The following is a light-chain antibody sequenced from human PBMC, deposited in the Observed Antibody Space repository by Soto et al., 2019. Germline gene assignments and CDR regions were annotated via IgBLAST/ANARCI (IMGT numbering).Light chain of an antibody. CDR2: LGS. CDR1: ETLLHSNGYHH. CDR3: MQLLETPFT. Sequence: DIVMTQSPLSLPATPGQPASISCRSSETLLHSNGYHHLDWYLQKPGQPPQILIYLGSNRASGVPARFSGSGSGTALTLTISSLEAEDSGGYYCMQLLETPFTFGPGTKLEIK. V-gene: IGKV2-28*01. J-gene: IGKJ2*01.